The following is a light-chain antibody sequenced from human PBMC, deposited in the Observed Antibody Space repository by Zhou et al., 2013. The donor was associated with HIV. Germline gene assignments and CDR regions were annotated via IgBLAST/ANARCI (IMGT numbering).Light chain of an antibody. CDR3: QQYDNSPLT. V-gene: IGKV1-5*03. Sequence: DVQMTQSPSTLSASVGDRVTITCRASQTIDYWLAWYQQRPGEAPNLLIFKTSNLENGVPSRFSGSGSGTDFTLTISRLEPEDFAVYYCQQYDNSPLTFGGGTKVEIK. CDR1: QTIDYW. CDR2: KTS. J-gene: IGKJ4*01.